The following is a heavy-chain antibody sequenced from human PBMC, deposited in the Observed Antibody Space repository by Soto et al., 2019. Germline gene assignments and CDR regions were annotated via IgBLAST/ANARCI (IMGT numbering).Heavy chain of an antibody. V-gene: IGHV4-31*03. CDR1: GGSISSGGYY. D-gene: IGHD6-6*01. J-gene: IGHJ5*02. CDR3: ARLIAARYNWFDP. Sequence: PSETLSLTCTVSGGSISSGGYYWSWIRQHPGKGLEWIGYIYYSGSTYYNPSLKSRVTISVDTSKNQFSLKLSSVTAADTAVYYCARLIAARYNWFDPWGQGTLVTVSS. CDR2: IYYSGST.